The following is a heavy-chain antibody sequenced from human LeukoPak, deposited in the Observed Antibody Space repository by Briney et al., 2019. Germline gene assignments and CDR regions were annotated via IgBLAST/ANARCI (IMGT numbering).Heavy chain of an antibody. CDR3: ARDGGYIAFDY. V-gene: IGHV3-13*01. CDR1: GFTFTTYD. D-gene: IGHD6-13*01. Sequence: PGGSLRLSCAASGFTFTTYDMHWVRHATGKGLEWVSAIGTTGDTYYPGSVKGRFTISRENAKNSLYLQMNSLRAEDTAVYYCARDGGYIAFDYWGQGTLVTVSS. J-gene: IGHJ4*02. CDR2: IGTTGDT.